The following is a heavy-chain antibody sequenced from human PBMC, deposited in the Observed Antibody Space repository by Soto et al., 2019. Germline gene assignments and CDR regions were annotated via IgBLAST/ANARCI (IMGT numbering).Heavy chain of an antibody. J-gene: IGHJ6*02. CDR2: IYYSGST. Sequence: ASETLSLTCTVSGGSISSGGYYWSWIRQHPGKGLEWIGYIYYSGSTYYNPSLKSRVTISVDTSKNQFSLKLSSVTAADTAVYYCARMGSYYYRMDVWGQGTTVTVSS. D-gene: IGHD2-15*01. CDR3: ARMGSYYYRMDV. V-gene: IGHV4-31*02. CDR1: GGSISSGGYY.